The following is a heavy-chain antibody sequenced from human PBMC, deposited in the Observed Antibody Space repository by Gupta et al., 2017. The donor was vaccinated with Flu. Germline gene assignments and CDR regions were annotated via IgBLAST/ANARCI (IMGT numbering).Heavy chain of an antibody. CDR1: GFTFADFS. CDR2: ISGSGAST. Sequence: EVQLLESGGGLVQPGGSLRLSCATSGFTFADFSLTWVRQAPGKGLQWVSTISGSGASTYYADSVKGRFTISRDHSKNTLYLQMNSLRVEDTAVYYCARDGAARGFYYDSDDYYSNWFDPWGQGTLVTVSS. D-gene: IGHD3-22*01. J-gene: IGHJ5*02. V-gene: IGHV3-23*01. CDR3: ARDGAARGFYYDSDDYYSNWFDP.